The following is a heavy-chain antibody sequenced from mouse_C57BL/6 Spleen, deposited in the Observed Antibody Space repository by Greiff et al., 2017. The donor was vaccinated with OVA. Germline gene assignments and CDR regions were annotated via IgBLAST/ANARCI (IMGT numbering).Heavy chain of an antibody. CDR1: GYTFTSYW. Sequence: VQLQQPGAELVKPGASVKMSCKASGYTFTSYWITWVKQRPGQGLEWIGDIYPGSGSTNYNEKFKSKATLTVDTSSSTAYMQLRSLTSEDSAVYYCARYPTAVPHYYAMGGWGQGATVTV. V-gene: IGHV1-55*01. J-gene: IGHJ4*01. CDR2: IYPGSGST. D-gene: IGHD1-1*01. CDR3: ARYPTAVPHYYAMGG.